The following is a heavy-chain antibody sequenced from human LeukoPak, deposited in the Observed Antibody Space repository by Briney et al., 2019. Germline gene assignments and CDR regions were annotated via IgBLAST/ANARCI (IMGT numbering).Heavy chain of an antibody. J-gene: IGHJ5*02. V-gene: IGHV4-4*07. CDR1: GGSISSYS. CDR3: ARGGAARRGDWFDP. D-gene: IGHD6-6*01. Sequence: PSETLSLTCTVSGGSISSYSWNWLRQPAGKGLEWIGRIYTSGSTNYNPSLRSRVTMSVDTSRTQFSLKVSSVTAADTAVYYCARGGAARRGDWFDPWGQGTLVTVSS. CDR2: IYTSGST.